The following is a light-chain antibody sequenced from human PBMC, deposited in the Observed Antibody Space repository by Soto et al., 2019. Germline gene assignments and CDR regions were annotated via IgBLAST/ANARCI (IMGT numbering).Light chain of an antibody. J-gene: IGLJ1*01. Sequence: QSVLTQPASVSGSPGQSITISCTGTSSDVGGYNYVSWYQQHPGKAPKLMIYEVSNRPSGVSNRFSGSKSGNTASLTISGLQTEDEADYYCSSYTGSTTYVSGTGTKGTVL. CDR1: SSDVGGYNY. CDR2: EVS. CDR3: SSYTGSTTYV. V-gene: IGLV2-14*01.